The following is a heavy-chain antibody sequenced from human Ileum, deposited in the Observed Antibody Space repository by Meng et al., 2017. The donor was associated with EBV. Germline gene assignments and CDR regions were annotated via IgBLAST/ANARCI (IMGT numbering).Heavy chain of an antibody. CDR3: ARGNGWRFDY. CDR2: ININTGNP. V-gene: IGHV7-4-1*01. J-gene: IGHJ4*02. CDR1: GYTFTSSS. D-gene: IGHD6-19*01. Sequence: QVQLVQAGSELKKPGDSVMVSCQAAGYTFTSSSMNWVRHAPGQGLEWMGWININTGNPTYAQGFTGRFVFSLDTSVSTAYLQIDSLKADDTAVYYCARGNGWRFDYWGQGTLVTVSS.